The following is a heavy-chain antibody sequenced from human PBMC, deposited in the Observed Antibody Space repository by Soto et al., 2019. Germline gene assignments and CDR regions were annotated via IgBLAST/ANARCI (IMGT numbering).Heavy chain of an antibody. CDR1: GGSISSGDYY. CDR2: IYYSGRT. CDR3: ARDAAAGNWFDP. Sequence: QVQLQESGPRLVKPSQTLSLTCTVSGGSISSGDYYWSWIRQPPGKGLEWIGYIYYSGRTYYNPSLKSRVTISVDTSNNQFSLQLSSVTAADPAVYYLARDAAAGNWFDPWGQGTLVTVSS. D-gene: IGHD6-13*01. V-gene: IGHV4-30-4*01. J-gene: IGHJ5*02.